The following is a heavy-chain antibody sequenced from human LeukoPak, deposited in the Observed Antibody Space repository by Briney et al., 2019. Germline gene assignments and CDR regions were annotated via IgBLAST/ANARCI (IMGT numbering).Heavy chain of an antibody. Sequence: GGSLRLSCAASGFIFSNVWMSWVRQAPGNGLGWVANIKQDGSQNYYVDSVKGRFTISRDTARNSLHLQINSLRAEDTAMYYCAIEGSGRSLDPWGQGTLVTVSS. CDR1: GFIFSNVW. V-gene: IGHV3-7*01. CDR3: AIEGSGRSLDP. D-gene: IGHD3-3*01. J-gene: IGHJ5*02. CDR2: IKQDGSQN.